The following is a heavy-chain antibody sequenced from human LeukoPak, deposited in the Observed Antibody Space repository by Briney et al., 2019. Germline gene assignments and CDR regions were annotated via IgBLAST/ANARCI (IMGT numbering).Heavy chain of an antibody. CDR3: AKDLRFVGDPLDY. CDR2: TSNSGGNT. CDR1: GLTFSSYG. J-gene: IGHJ4*02. D-gene: IGHD3-16*01. V-gene: IGHV3-23*01. Sequence: GGSLRLSCAVSGLTFSSYGMSWVRQAPGKGLEWISATSNSGGNTHYADSVKGRFTSSRDNSKNTLYLQMNSLRAEDTAVYYCAKDLRFVGDPLDYWGQGTLVTVSS.